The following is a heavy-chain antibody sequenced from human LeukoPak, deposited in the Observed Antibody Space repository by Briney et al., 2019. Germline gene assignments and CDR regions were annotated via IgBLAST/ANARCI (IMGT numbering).Heavy chain of an antibody. D-gene: IGHD3-10*01. Sequence: SETLSLTCTVSGVSISRYYWSWIRQPAGKGLECIGYIYHSGSTYYNPSLKSRVTISVDRSKNQFSLKLSSVTAADTAVYYCARGLTYYYGSGSQSWYFDYWGQGTLVTVSS. CDR1: GVSISRYY. CDR3: ARGLTYYYGSGSQSWYFDY. CDR2: IYHSGST. J-gene: IGHJ4*02. V-gene: IGHV4-59*12.